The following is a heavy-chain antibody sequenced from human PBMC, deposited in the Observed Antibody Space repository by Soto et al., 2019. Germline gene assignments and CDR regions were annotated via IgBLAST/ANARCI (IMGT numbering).Heavy chain of an antibody. D-gene: IGHD3-3*01. V-gene: IGHV1-69*04. J-gene: IGHJ6*03. CDR1: GGTFSSYT. CDR2: IIPILGIA. Sequence: ASVKVSCKASGGTFSSYTISWVRQAPGQGLEWMGRIIPILGIANYAQKFQGRVTITADKSTSTAYMELSSLRSEDTAVYYCARDLRASDYDFWSGPSKSHYYYMDVWGKGTTVTVSS. CDR3: ARDLRASDYDFWSGPSKSHYYYMDV.